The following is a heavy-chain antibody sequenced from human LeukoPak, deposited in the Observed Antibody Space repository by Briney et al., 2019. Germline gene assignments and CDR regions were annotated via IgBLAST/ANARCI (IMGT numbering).Heavy chain of an antibody. Sequence: GGSLRLSCAASGFTFSSYAMSWIRQAPGKGLEWVSAISGSGGSTYYADSVKGRFTISRDNSKNTLYLQMNSLRAEDTAVYYCAYTPTMIVVVISSEDAFDIWGQGTMVTVSS. CDR2: ISGSGGST. J-gene: IGHJ3*02. D-gene: IGHD3-22*01. CDR1: GFTFSSYA. CDR3: AYTPTMIVVVISSEDAFDI. V-gene: IGHV3-23*01.